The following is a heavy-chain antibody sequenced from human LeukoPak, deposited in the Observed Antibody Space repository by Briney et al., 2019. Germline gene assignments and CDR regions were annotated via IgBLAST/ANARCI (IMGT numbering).Heavy chain of an antibody. V-gene: IGHV1-46*01. CDR1: GYTFTSYY. D-gene: IGHD3-22*01. J-gene: IGHJ4*02. Sequence: ASVKVSCKASGYTFTSYYMHWVRQAPGRGLEWMGIINPSGGSTSYAQKFQGRVTMTRDTSTSTVYMELSSLRSEDTAVYYCARDLNYYDSSGTLDYWGQGTLVTVSS. CDR3: ARDLNYYDSSGTLDY. CDR2: INPSGGST.